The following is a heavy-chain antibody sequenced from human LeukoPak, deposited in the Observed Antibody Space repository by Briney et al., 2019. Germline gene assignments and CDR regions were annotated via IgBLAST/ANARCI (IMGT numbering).Heavy chain of an antibody. CDR3: VWGGYRSFDY. D-gene: IGHD3-16*02. J-gene: IGHJ4*02. Sequence: GGSLRLSCAASGFTFSDYYIDWIRQAPGKGLEWVSYISSSGGTIYYADSVKGRFTISRDNPKNSLYLQMNSLRAEDTAVYYCVWGGYRSFDYWGQGTLVTVSS. CDR2: ISSSGGTI. V-gene: IGHV3-11*01. CDR1: GFTFSDYY.